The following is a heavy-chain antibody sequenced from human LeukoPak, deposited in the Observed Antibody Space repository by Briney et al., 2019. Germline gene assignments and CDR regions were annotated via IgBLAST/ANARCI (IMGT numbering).Heavy chain of an antibody. D-gene: IGHD3-9*01. CDR2: ISYAGSNK. J-gene: IGHJ4*02. CDR3: AQGLAGGLDC. CDR1: GFTFSRYD. Sequence: GGSLRLSCAASGFTFSRYDMHWVRQAPGKGLEWAASISYAGSNKYYVDSVKGRFTISRDNSKNTLYLEMNSLRPEDTAVYYCAQGLAGGLDCWGQGTLVTVSS. V-gene: IGHV3-30*18.